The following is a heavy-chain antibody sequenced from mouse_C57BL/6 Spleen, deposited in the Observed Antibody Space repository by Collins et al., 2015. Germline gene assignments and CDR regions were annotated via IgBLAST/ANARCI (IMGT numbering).Heavy chain of an antibody. J-gene: IGHJ3*01. CDR1: GYTFTSYY. V-gene: IGHV1S56*01. CDR2: IYPGDGST. CDR3: ARSRYDVSWFAY. Sequence: QVQLQQSGPELVKPGASVKMSCKASGYTFTSYYIHWVKQRPGQGLEWIGWIYPGDGSTKYNEKFEGKTTLTADKSSSTAYMLLSSLTSEDSAIYFCARSRYDVSWFAYWGQGTLVTVSA. D-gene: IGHD2-14*01.